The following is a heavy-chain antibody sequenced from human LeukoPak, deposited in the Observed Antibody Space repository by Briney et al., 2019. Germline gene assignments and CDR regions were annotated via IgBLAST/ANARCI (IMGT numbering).Heavy chain of an antibody. CDR2: IRYDGSNK. CDR3: AKDGPLYSSGWYVDY. Sequence: PGGSLRLSCAASGFTLCNYGINGVRQAPGQGREWVAFIRYDGSNKYYADSVKGRFTISRDNSKNTLYLQMNSLRAEDTAVYYCAKDGPLYSSGWYVDYWGQGTLVTVSS. D-gene: IGHD6-19*01. CDR1: GFTLCNYG. J-gene: IGHJ4*02. V-gene: IGHV3-30*02.